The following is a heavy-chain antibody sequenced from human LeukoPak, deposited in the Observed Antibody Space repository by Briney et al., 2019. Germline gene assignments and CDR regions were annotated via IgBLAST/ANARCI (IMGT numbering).Heavy chain of an antibody. CDR3: ARGPYYGSGSYHRKGWFDP. V-gene: IGHV4-34*01. CDR1: GGSFSGYY. Sequence: SSETLSLTCAVYGGSFSGYYWSWIRQPPGKGLEWIGEINHSGSTNYNPSLKSRVTISVDTSKNQFSLKLSSVTAADTAVYYCARGPYYGSGSYHRKGWFDPWGQGTLVTVSS. D-gene: IGHD3-10*01. CDR2: INHSGST. J-gene: IGHJ5*02.